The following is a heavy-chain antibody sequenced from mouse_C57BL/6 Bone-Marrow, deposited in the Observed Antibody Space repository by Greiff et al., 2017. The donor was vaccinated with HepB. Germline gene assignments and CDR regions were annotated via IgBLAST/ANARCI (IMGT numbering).Heavy chain of an antibody. Sequence: VHLVESGAELARPGASVKLSCKASGYTFTSYGISWVKQRTGQGLEWIGEIYPRSGNTYYNEKFKGKATLTADKSSSTAYMELRSLTSEDSAVYFCARGRDDFDYWGQGTTLTVSS. CDR1: GYTFTSYG. V-gene: IGHV1-81*01. D-gene: IGHD3-3*01. CDR3: ARGRDDFDY. CDR2: IYPRSGNT. J-gene: IGHJ2*01.